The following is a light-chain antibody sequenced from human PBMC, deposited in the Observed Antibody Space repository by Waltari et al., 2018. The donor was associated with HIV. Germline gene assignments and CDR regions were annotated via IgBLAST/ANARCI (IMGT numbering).Light chain of an antibody. CDR1: SSDVGGYNY. Sequence: QSALTQPASVSGSPGQSITLSCTGTSSDVGGYNYLSWYQQHPGKAPKLLIYDVSNRPSGVSNRFSGSKSGNTASLTISGLQAEDEADYYCSSYTSSSTLVFGGGTKLTVL. V-gene: IGLV2-14*03. CDR2: DVS. J-gene: IGLJ2*01. CDR3: SSYTSSSTLV.